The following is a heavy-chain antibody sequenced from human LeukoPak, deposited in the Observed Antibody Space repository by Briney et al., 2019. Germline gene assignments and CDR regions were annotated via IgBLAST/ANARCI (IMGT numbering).Heavy chain of an antibody. D-gene: IGHD2-15*01. Sequence: GESLKISCKGSGYSFTSYWIGWVRQMPGKGLEWMGIIYPGDSDTRYSPSFQGQVTISADKSISTAYLQWSSLKASDTTMYYCARQAGRYCSGGSCYRDAFDMGGQGTMVTVSS. J-gene: IGHJ3*02. CDR3: ARQAGRYCSGGSCYRDAFDM. CDR2: IYPGDSDT. CDR1: GYSFTSYW. V-gene: IGHV5-51*01.